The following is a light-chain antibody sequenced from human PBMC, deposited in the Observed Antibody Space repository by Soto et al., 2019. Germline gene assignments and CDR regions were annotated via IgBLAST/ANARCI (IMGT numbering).Light chain of an antibody. CDR3: QTWGTGFRV. J-gene: IGLJ3*02. Sequence: QLVLTQSPSASASLGASVKLTCTLSSGHSSYTIAWHQQQPEKGPRYLMKLNSDGSHRKGDGIPDPFSGSSSGAERYLTISSLQSEDEADYYCQTWGTGFRVFGGGTKLTVL. CDR2: LNSDGSH. V-gene: IGLV4-69*01. CDR1: SGHSSYT.